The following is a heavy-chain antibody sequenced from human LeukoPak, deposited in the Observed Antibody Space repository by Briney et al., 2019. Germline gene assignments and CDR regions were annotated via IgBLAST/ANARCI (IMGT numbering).Heavy chain of an antibody. Sequence: PSETLSLTCTVSGGSISSYYWSWIRQPPGKGLEWIGYIYYSGTTNYNPSLKSRVTILVDTSRNQFSLNLSSVTAADTAVYYCARRGIAAAGYDYWGQGTLVTVSS. J-gene: IGHJ4*02. CDR1: GGSISSYY. CDR2: IYYSGTT. CDR3: ARRGIAAAGYDY. V-gene: IGHV4-59*08. D-gene: IGHD6-13*01.